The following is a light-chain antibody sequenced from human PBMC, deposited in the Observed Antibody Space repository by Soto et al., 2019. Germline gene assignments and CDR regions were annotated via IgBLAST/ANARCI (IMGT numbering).Light chain of an antibody. Sequence: EIVLTQSPVTLSLSPGERATLSCRASQSVNSNLAWYQQKPGQAPSLLIYGASSRATGIQDRFSGSGSGTDFTLTIRRLEPEDFAVFYCKHYDSLPITFGQGTRLEIK. V-gene: IGKV3-20*01. J-gene: IGKJ5*01. CDR3: KHYDSLPIT. CDR2: GAS. CDR1: QSVNSN.